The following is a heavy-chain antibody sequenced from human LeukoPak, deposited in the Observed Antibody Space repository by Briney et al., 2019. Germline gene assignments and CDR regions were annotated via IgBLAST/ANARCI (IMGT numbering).Heavy chain of an antibody. D-gene: IGHD5-18*01. CDR2: ISSNGGST. CDR1: GFIFSNYA. CDR3: AKQVGGYSYGYYYYYMDV. V-gene: IGHV3-64*01. Sequence: GGSLRLSCAASGFIFSNYAMHWVRQAPGKGLEYVSAISSNGGSTYYANSVKDRFTISRDNSKNTLYLQMNSLRAEDTAVYYCAKQVGGYSYGYYYYYMDVWGKGTTVTVSS. J-gene: IGHJ6*03.